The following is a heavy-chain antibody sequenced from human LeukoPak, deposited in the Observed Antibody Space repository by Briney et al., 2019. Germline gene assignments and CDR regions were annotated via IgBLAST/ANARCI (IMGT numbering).Heavy chain of an antibody. J-gene: IGHJ6*02. Sequence: GGSLRLSCAASGFTFSSYEMNWVRQAPGKGLEWVSYISSSGSTIYYADSVKGRFTISRDNAKNSLYLQMNSLRAEDTAVYYCARGGSIVVVPAATDASYYGMDVWGQGTTVTVCS. D-gene: IGHD2-2*01. CDR1: GFTFSSYE. CDR3: ARGGSIVVVPAATDASYYGMDV. V-gene: IGHV3-48*03. CDR2: ISSSGSTI.